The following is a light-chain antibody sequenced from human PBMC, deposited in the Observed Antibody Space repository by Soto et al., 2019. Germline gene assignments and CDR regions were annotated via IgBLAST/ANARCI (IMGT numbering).Light chain of an antibody. CDR1: GSDVGGYDY. Sequence: QSVLTQPASVSGSPGQSITISCTGTGSDVGGYDYVSWYQHHPGKAPKVMIYEVTNRPSGVSNRFSGSKSGNTASLTISGLLAEDEADYYCSSYTKTGAYVFGTGTKVTAL. V-gene: IGLV2-14*01. J-gene: IGLJ1*01. CDR2: EVT. CDR3: SSYTKTGAYV.